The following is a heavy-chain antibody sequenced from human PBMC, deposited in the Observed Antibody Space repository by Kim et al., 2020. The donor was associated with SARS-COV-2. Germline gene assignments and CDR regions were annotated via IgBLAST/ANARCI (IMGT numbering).Heavy chain of an antibody. Sequence: AQKFQGSVTITADESTSTAYMELSSLRSEDTAVYYCAGVGDGYKSNPFQHWGQGTLVTVSS. CDR3: AGVGDGYKSNPFQH. V-gene: IGHV1-69*01. D-gene: IGHD5-12*01. J-gene: IGHJ1*01.